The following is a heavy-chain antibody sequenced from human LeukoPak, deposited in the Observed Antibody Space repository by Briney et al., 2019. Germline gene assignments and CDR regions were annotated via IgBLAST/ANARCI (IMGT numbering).Heavy chain of an antibody. Sequence: PSETLSLTCTVSIGSISNYYWSWIRQPPGKGLEWIGYISYSGSTKYNPSLKSRVTISVDTSKNQFSLKLSSVTAADTAVYYCARDPGRSGYFDYWGQGTLVTVSS. J-gene: IGHJ4*02. D-gene: IGHD7-27*01. CDR3: ARDPGRSGYFDY. V-gene: IGHV4-59*12. CDR2: ISYSGST. CDR1: IGSISNYY.